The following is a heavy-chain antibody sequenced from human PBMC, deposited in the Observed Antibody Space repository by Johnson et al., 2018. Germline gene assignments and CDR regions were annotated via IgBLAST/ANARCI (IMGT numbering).Heavy chain of an antibody. CDR2: ISYDGSNK. D-gene: IGHD3-22*01. V-gene: IGHV3-30*04. J-gene: IGHJ6*02. Sequence: QVQLVESGGGVVQPGRSLRLSCAASGFTFSSYAMHWVRQAPGKGLEWVAVISYDGSNKYYADSVKGRFTISRDNSKNTLYLQMNSLRAEDTAVYYCARWDNYYDSSGYPGDVWGQGTTVTVSS. CDR3: ARWDNYYDSSGYPGDV. CDR1: GFTFSSYA.